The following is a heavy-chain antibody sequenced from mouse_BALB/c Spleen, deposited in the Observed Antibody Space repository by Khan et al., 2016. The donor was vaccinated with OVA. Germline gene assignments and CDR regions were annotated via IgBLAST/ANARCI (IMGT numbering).Heavy chain of an antibody. J-gene: IGHJ2*01. V-gene: IGHV1S132*01. CDR2: IYPGTDNS. D-gene: IGHD3-2*02. Sequence: QVQLQQSGAELVRPGASVKLSCKTSGYIFTSYWIHWVKQRSGQGLEWIARIYPGTDNSYYNEKFKDKATLTADKSSSTASMQISSLKSEDSDVYCCAREEALYHFDHGGQGTTLTVSS. CDR3: AREEALYHFDH. CDR1: GYIFTSYW.